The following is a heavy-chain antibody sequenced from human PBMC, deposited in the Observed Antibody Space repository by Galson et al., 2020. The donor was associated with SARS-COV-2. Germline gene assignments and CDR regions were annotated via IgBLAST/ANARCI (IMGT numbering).Heavy chain of an antibody. CDR1: GFTFSSYA. D-gene: IGHD1-26*01. V-gene: IGHV3-30-3*01. CDR3: ARGAGGNYYYGMDV. J-gene: IGHJ6*02. Sequence: GESLKISCAASGFTFSSYAMHWVRQAPGKGLEWVAVISYDGSNKYYADSAKGRFTISRDNSKNTLYLQMNSLRAEDTAVYYCARGAGGNYYYGMDVWGQGTTVTVSS. CDR2: ISYDGSNK.